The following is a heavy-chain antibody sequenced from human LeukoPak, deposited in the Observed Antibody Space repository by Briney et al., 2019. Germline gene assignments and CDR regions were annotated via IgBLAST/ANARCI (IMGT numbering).Heavy chain of an antibody. CDR2: TRNKANSYTT. CDR3: AREKRDYYGSGSYYTPWDY. CDR1: GFTFSDHY. D-gene: IGHD3-10*01. Sequence: GGSLRLSCAASGFTFSDHYMDWVRQAPGKGLEWVGRTRNKANSYTTEYAASVKGRFTISRDDSKNSLYLQMNSLKTEDTAVYYCAREKRDYYGSGSYYTPWDYWGQGTLVTVSS. J-gene: IGHJ4*02. V-gene: IGHV3-72*01.